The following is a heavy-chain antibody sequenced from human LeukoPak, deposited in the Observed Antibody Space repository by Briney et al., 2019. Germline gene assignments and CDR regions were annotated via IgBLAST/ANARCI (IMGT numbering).Heavy chain of an antibody. J-gene: IGHJ6*03. CDR2: IYYSGTT. CDR3: ASMERGYTYGDRGPYYYYYMDV. CDR1: GGSISRYY. V-gene: IGHV4-59*01. D-gene: IGHD5-18*01. Sequence: SETLSLTCTVSGGSISRYYWGWIRQPPGKGLEWIGYIYYSGTTNYNPSLESRVTISVDTSKNQFSLQLSSVTAADTAVYYCASMERGYTYGDRGPYYYYYMDVWGKGTTVTISS.